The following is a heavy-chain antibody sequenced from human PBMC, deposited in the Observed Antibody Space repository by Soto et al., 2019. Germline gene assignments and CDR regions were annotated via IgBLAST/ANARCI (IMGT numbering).Heavy chain of an antibody. J-gene: IGHJ4*02. V-gene: IGHV1-3*01. CDR1: GYTFTSYA. CDR2: INAGNRNT. CDR3: ARDLGGWHDY. D-gene: IGHD2-15*01. Sequence: GASVKVSCNASGYTFTSYAMHWVRQAPGQRLEWMGWINAGNRNTKYSQKFQGRATITRDTSARTAYMELSSLRSEDTAVYYCARDLGGWHDYWGQGTLVTVSS.